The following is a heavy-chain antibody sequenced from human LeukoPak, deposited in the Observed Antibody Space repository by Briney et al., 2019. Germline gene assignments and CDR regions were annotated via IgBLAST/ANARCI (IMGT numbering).Heavy chain of an antibody. Sequence: PSETLSRTCTVSGGSISGRSWSWIRQPPGKGLEWIGYILASGKTNYNPSLKSRVTISLDTSKNQFSLRLSSVTAADTAVYYCARGGGTTVDYWGQGTLVTVSS. CDR2: ILASGKT. V-gene: IGHV4-59*11. J-gene: IGHJ4*02. CDR3: ARGGGTTVDY. CDR1: GGSISGRS. D-gene: IGHD4-17*01.